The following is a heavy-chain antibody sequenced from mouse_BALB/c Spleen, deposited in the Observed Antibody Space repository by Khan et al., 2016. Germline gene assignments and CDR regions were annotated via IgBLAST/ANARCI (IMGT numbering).Heavy chain of an antibody. CDR1: GYTFTNYV. D-gene: IGHD2-2*01. J-gene: IGHJ2*01. CDR2: INPYNAGT. V-gene: IGHV1S136*01. Sequence: VQLKQSGPELVKPGASVKMSCKASGYTFTNYVMHWVKQKPGQGLEWIGYINPYNAGTKYNEKFKGKATLTSDRSSSTAYMELSSLTSEDSAVYYCARDYYGYDFDYWGQGTTLTVSS. CDR3: ARDYYGYDFDY.